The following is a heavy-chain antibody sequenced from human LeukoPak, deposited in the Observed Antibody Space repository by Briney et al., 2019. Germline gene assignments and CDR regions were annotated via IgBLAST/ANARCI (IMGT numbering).Heavy chain of an antibody. CDR2: INPNSGGT. J-gene: IGHJ4*02. D-gene: IGHD3-22*01. CDR1: GYTFTGYY. V-gene: IGHV1-2*06. Sequence: EASVKVSCKASGYTFTGYYMHWVRQAPGQGLEWMGRINPNSGGTNYAQKFQGRVTMTRDTSISTAYMELSRLRSDDTAVYYCASSVYHTYYYDSSGYFDYWGQGTLVTVSS. CDR3: ASSVYHTYYYDSSGYFDY.